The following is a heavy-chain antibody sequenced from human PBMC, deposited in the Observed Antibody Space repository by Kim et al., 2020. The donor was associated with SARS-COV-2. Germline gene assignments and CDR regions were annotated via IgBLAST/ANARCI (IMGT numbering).Heavy chain of an antibody. V-gene: IGHV4-39*01. J-gene: IGHJ2*01. Sequence: SETLSLTCSVSGGSISSINYYWDWIRQPPGEGLEWIGNIYYSGSTYYNPSLKSRVTISVDTSKNQFSLRLSSVTAADTAVYYCARLQYHDIRGAQWYFDLGGGGTRAT. CDR1: GGSISSINYY. CDR2: IYYSGST. D-gene: IGHD3-9*01. CDR3: ARLQYHDIRGAQWYFDL.